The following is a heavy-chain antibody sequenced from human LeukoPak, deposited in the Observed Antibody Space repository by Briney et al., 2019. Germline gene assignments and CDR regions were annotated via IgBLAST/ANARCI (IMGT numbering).Heavy chain of an antibody. Sequence: GGSLRLSCAASGFTFSDYYMSWIRQAPGEGLEGVSYISSSGSTIYYADSVKGRFTISRDNAKNSLYLQMNSLRAEDTAVYYCARFLKGGYSYGYVDYWGQGTLVTVSS. V-gene: IGHV3-11*01. CDR3: ARFLKGGYSYGYVDY. J-gene: IGHJ4*02. D-gene: IGHD5-18*01. CDR2: ISSSGSTI. CDR1: GFTFSDYY.